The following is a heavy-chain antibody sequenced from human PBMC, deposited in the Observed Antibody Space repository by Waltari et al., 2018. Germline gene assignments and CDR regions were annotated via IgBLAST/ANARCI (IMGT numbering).Heavy chain of an antibody. CDR3: ARLGTIFGVVNDY. Sequence: EVQLVPSGAEVKKPGESLKISCKGSGYTFPSYWICWVRQMPGKGLEWMGIIYPGDSDTRYSPSFQGQVTISADKSISTAYLQWSSLKASDTAMYYCARLGTIFGVVNDYWGQGTLVTVSS. CDR2: IYPGDSDT. CDR1: GYTFPSYW. V-gene: IGHV5-51*01. J-gene: IGHJ4*02. D-gene: IGHD3-3*01.